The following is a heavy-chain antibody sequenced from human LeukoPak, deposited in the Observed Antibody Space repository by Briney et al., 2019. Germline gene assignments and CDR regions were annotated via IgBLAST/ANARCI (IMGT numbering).Heavy chain of an antibody. Sequence: AETLSLTCTVSGGSIISNNHYWGWPRQPPGKGLEWFGSISYSGGTAYNPSLRSRVTISVDTSRNQFSLKVNSVTAADTAVYYCAREVEYYDSSGFRPHAFDIWGQGTLVTVSS. D-gene: IGHD3-22*01. J-gene: IGHJ3*02. CDR2: ISYSGGT. CDR3: AREVEYYDSSGFRPHAFDI. CDR1: GGSIISNNHY. V-gene: IGHV4-39*02.